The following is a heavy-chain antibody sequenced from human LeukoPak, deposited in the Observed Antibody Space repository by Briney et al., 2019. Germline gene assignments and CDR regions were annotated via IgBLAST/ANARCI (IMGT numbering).Heavy chain of an antibody. D-gene: IGHD6-13*01. Sequence: GGSLRLSCAASGFTFSSYGMNWVRQAPGKGLEWVSYISSSGSTIYYADSVKGRFTISRDNAKNSLYLQMNSLRAEDTALYYCARDYSSSWYYSVDFQHWGQGTLVTVSS. CDR1: GFTFSSYG. CDR3: ARDYSSSWYYSVDFQH. CDR2: ISSSGSTI. V-gene: IGHV3-48*04. J-gene: IGHJ1*01.